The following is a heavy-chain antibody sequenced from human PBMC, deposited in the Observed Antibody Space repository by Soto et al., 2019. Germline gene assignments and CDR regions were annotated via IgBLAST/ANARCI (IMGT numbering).Heavy chain of an antibody. Sequence: APVKRSWKAAGYTFTGYGVTWVRQAPGKGLEWMGWINTYNGNTNYAQKLQGRVTVTADTSTNTAYMELRSLRSDDTAVYYCGGSLQGATSNYASNWFDPWGQGTLVTVSS. J-gene: IGHJ5*02. D-gene: IGHD4-4*01. CDR1: GYTFTGYG. CDR3: GGSLQGATSNYASNWFDP. CDR2: INTYNGNT. V-gene: IGHV1-18*01.